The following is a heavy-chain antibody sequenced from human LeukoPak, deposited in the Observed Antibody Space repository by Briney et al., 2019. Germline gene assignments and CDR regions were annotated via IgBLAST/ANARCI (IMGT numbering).Heavy chain of an antibody. J-gene: IGHJ4*02. CDR2: ISGSGGST. CDR1: GFTFSSYA. CDR3: AKDRAVGATTRLFVY. Sequence: PGGSLRLSCAASGFTFSSYAMSWVRQAPGKGLEWVSGISGSGGSTYYADSVKGRFTISRDNSKNTLYLQMNSLRAEDTAVYYCAKDRAVGATTRLFVYWVQGTLVTVSS. V-gene: IGHV3-23*01. D-gene: IGHD1-26*01.